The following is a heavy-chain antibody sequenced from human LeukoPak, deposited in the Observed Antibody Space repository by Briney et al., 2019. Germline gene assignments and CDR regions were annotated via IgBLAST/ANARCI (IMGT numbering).Heavy chain of an antibody. D-gene: IGHD6-19*01. J-gene: IGHJ2*01. Sequence: QPGRSLRLYCVASGFTFSSYGMYWVRQAPGKGLERVAVVSYDGRYRYYADSVKGRFTISRDNSKNTLSLQMDSLRAEDTAVYYCAKFGVAAGTDYWYFDLWGRGTLVTVSS. V-gene: IGHV3-30*18. CDR1: GFTFSSYG. CDR3: AKFGVAAGTDYWYFDL. CDR2: VSYDGRYR.